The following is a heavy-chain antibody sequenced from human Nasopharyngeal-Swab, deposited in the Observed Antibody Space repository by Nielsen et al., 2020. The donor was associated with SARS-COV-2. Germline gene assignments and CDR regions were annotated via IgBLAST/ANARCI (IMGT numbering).Heavy chain of an antibody. CDR2: INPSGGST. CDR3: ARASSRTQLWPPMYYYYGMDV. D-gene: IGHD5-18*01. J-gene: IGHJ6*02. V-gene: IGHV1-46*01. Sequence: WVRQAPGQGLEWMGIINPSGGSTSYAQKFQGRVTMTRDTSTSTAYMELRSLRSDDTAVYYCARASSRTQLWPPMYYYYGMDVWGQGTTVTVSS.